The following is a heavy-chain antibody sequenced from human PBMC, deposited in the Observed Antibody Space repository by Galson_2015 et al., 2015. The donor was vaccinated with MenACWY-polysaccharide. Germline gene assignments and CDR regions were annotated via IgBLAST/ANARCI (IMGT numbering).Heavy chain of an antibody. V-gene: IGHV1-18*01. J-gene: IGHJ6*02. CDR2: ISAYNGNT. CDR3: ARACSSTSCSPVYYYYGMDV. CDR1: GYTFTSYG. Sequence: QSGAEEKKPGASVKVSCKASGYTFTSYGISWVRQAPGQGLEWMGWISAYNGNTNYAQKLQGRVTMTTDTSTSTAYMELRSLRSDDTAVYYCARACSSTSCSPVYYYYGMDVWGQGTTVTVSS. D-gene: IGHD2-2*01.